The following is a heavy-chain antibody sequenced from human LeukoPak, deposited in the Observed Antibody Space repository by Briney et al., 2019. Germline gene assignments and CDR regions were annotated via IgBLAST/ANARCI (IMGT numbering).Heavy chain of an antibody. CDR1: GGTFSRYA. Sequence: SVKVSCKASGGTFSRYAISWVRQGPGQGLEWMGRIIPILDIANYAQKFQGRVTITADKSTSTAYMELSSLRSEDTAVYYSARQNPGGREFSSDWSQYYYYGMDVWGQGTTVTVSS. V-gene: IGHV1-69*04. CDR2: IIPILDIA. D-gene: IGHD3-16*02. CDR3: ARQNPGGREFSSDWSQYYYYGMDV. J-gene: IGHJ6*02.